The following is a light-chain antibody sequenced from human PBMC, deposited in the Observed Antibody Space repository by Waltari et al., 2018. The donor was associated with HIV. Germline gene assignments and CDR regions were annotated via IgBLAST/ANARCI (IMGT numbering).Light chain of an antibody. Sequence: DIQMAQSPFNVSAFVGGTVTLTCRAIRDISTSLAWYQVKPGRAPNLLIYSAFQLETGVPSSFGGAGSGTEFTLTITSLQPEDFATYYCQQGDSFPHTFGGGTRVDMK. J-gene: IGKJ4*01. V-gene: IGKV1-12*01. CDR2: SAF. CDR3: QQGDSFPHT. CDR1: RDISTS.